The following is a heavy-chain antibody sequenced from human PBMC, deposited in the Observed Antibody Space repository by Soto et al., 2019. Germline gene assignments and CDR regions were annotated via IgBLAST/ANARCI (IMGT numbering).Heavy chain of an antibody. CDR1: GYTFTSYA. CDR2: INAGNGNT. J-gene: IGHJ4*02. Sequence: QVQLVQSGAEAKKPGASVKVSCKASGYTFTSYAMYWVRQAPGQRLEWVGWINAGNGNTKYSQKFQGRVTIFRDTSASTADMELSSLRSEDTAVYYCARSRIDDSWRHFDFDDWCQGTLVTVSS. CDR3: ARSRIDDSWRHFDFDD. V-gene: IGHV1-3*01. D-gene: IGHD3-9*01.